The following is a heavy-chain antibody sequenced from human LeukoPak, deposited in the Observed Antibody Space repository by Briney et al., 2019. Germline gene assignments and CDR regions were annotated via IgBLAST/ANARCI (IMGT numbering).Heavy chain of an antibody. D-gene: IGHD2/OR15-2a*01. CDR1: GGSFSGYY. CDR2: INHSGST. Sequence: SETLSLTCAVYGGSFSGYYWSWIRQPPGKGLEWIGEINHSGSTNYNPSLKSRVTISVDTSKNLFSLKLSSVTAADTAVYYCARNRAYWGQGTLVTVSS. V-gene: IGHV4-34*01. J-gene: IGHJ4*02. CDR3: ARNRAY.